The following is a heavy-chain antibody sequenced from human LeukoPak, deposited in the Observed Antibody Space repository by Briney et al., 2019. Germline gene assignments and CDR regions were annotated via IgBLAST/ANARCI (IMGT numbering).Heavy chain of an antibody. J-gene: IGHJ4*02. Sequence: PGGSLRLSCAASGFTFSNYAMNWVRQAPGKGLEWVSSISRSGNFIYYGDSVKGRFTISRDNAKNSLYLQMNSLRAEDTAVYYCVRVETTGRTWGQGTLVSVSA. V-gene: IGHV3-21*01. D-gene: IGHD1-14*01. CDR2: ISRSGNFI. CDR1: GFTFSNYA. CDR3: VRVETTGRT.